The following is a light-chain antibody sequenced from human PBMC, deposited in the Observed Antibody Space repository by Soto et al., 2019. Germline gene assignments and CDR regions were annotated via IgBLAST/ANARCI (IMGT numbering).Light chain of an antibody. V-gene: IGLV2-14*01. Sequence: QSALTQPASVSGSPGQSITISCTGTSSDVGGYNYVSWYQQHPGKAPKLMIYDVSYWPSGVSNRFSGSKSGTTASLTISGLQAEDEADYYCSSYTSSITYVFGTGTKVTVL. J-gene: IGLJ1*01. CDR3: SSYTSSITYV. CDR2: DVS. CDR1: SSDVGGYNY.